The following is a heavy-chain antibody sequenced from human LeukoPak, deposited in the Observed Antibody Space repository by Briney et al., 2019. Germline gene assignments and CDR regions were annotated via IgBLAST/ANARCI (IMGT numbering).Heavy chain of an antibody. V-gene: IGHV4-4*09. CDR2: IFPNGSI. CDR1: GASISSYY. Sequence: SQTLSLTCTVSGASISSYYWCWFWLPPRKGLELISYIFPNGSINFNPSVKSRVSISVGGSKKNFSLDLRYVTAADTDVYYCARRREETATAAGYYHMDVWGKGTTVTVSS. CDR3: ARRREETATAAGYYHMDV. J-gene: IGHJ6*03. D-gene: IGHD3-22*01.